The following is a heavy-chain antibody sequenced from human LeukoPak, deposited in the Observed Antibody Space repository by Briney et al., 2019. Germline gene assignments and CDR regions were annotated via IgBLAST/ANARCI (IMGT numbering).Heavy chain of an antibody. CDR2: FDPGAGEI. Sequence: ASVRVSCKVSGDTLSELTMHWVRQAPGKGLEWMGGFDPGAGEILYAQQFQGRVTMTEDTSTDTAYMELTSLRSEDSGVYFCAAGGIYSLLDYWGQGTLVTVSS. D-gene: IGHD3-10*01. CDR1: GDTLSELT. J-gene: IGHJ4*02. V-gene: IGHV1-24*01. CDR3: AAGGIYSLLDY.